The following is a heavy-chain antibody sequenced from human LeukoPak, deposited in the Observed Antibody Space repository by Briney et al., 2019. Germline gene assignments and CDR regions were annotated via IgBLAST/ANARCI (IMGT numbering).Heavy chain of an antibody. V-gene: IGHV4-39*01. D-gene: IGHD5-18*01. CDR3: ARHRSGYSYGTVYYFDY. Sequence: SETLSLTCTVSSGYISNSNYYWGWIRQPPGKGLEWIGEINHSGSTNYNPSLKSRVTISVDTSKNQFSLKLSSVTAADTAVYYCARHRSGYSYGTVYYFDYWGQGTLVTVSS. CDR2: INHSGST. J-gene: IGHJ4*02. CDR1: SGYISNSNYY.